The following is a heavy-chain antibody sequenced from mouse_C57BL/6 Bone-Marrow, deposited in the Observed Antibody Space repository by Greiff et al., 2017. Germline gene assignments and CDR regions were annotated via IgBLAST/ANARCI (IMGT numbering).Heavy chain of an antibody. CDR3: AKTYYGSRRRTWFAY. V-gene: IGHV1-39*01. CDR1: GYSFTDYN. CDR2: INPNYGTT. Sequence: EVQLQQSGPELVKPGASVKISCKASGYSFTDYNMNWVKQSNGKSLEWIGVINPNYGTTSYNQKFKGKATLTVDQSSSTAYMQLNSLTSEDSAVXYYAKTYYGSRRRTWFAYWGQGTLVTVSA. D-gene: IGHD1-1*01. J-gene: IGHJ3*01.